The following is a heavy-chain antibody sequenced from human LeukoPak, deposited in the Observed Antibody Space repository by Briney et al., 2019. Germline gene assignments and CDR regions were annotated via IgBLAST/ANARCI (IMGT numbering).Heavy chain of an antibody. D-gene: IGHD1-26*01. CDR1: GFTFGDYA. CDR3: TRVYRVGATPLDY. Sequence: GGSLRLPCTTSGFTFGDYAMSWVRQTPGKGLEWVGFIRNKAYGGTTEYAASVKGRFTISRDDSKSIAYLQMNSLKTEDTAVYYCTRVYRVGATPLDYWGQGTLVTVSS. V-gene: IGHV3-49*04. CDR2: IRNKAYGGTT. J-gene: IGHJ4*02.